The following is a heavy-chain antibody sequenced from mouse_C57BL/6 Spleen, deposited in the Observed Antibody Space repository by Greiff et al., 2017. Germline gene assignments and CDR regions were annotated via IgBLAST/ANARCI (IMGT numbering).Heavy chain of an antibody. J-gene: IGHJ4*01. V-gene: IGHV3-6*01. CDR3: ARERGTAQANAMDY. D-gene: IGHD3-2*02. CDR1: GYSITSGYY. Sequence: DVKLQESGPGLVKPSQSLSLTCSVTGYSITSGYYWNWIRQFPGNKLEWMGYISYDGSNNYNPSLKNRISITRDTSKNQFFLKLNSVTTEDTATYYCARERGTAQANAMDYWGQGTSVTVSS. CDR2: ISYDGSN.